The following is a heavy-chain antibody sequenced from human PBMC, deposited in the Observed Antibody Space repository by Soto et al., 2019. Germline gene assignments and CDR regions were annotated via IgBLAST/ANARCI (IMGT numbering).Heavy chain of an antibody. D-gene: IGHD1-7*01. Sequence: QVQLVESGGGVVQPGRSLRLSCAASGFTFSSYGMHWVRQAPGKGLEWVAVIWHDGSIKYYVDFVKGRFTISRDNSKNTLYLQMNSLRAEDTAVYYCARDERGTYFDYWGQGTLVTVSS. CDR1: GFTFSSYG. V-gene: IGHV3-33*01. CDR2: IWHDGSIK. CDR3: ARDERGTYFDY. J-gene: IGHJ4*02.